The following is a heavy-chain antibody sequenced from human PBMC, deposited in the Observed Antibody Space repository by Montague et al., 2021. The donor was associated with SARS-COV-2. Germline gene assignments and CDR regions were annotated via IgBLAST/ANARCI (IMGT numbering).Heavy chain of an antibody. CDR1: GFSISSGDY. Sequence: SETLSLTCTVSGFSISSGDYWGCLRQPPEKVLEWIGSIYHSGTTXYHPPIQSRLTMSIDTSTNQSSLRLTSVTAADTAVFLCVREKAGGLRNVFDIWGQGTTVTVSS. V-gene: IGHV4-38-2*02. J-gene: IGHJ3*02. CDR3: VREKAGGLRNVFDI. CDR2: IYHSGTT.